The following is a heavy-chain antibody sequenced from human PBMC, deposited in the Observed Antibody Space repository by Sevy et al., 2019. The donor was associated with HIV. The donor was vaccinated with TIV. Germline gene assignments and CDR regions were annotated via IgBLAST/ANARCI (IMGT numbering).Heavy chain of an antibody. D-gene: IGHD2-21*02. Sequence: GGSLRLSCAASGFTFSSYGVHWVRQAPGKGLEWVAVISYDGSNKYYADSVKGRFTISRDNSKNTLYLQMNSLRAEDTAVYYCAKDRDFWDGMDVWGQGTTVTVSS. CDR3: AKDRDFWDGMDV. J-gene: IGHJ6*02. V-gene: IGHV3-30*18. CDR1: GFTFSSYG. CDR2: ISYDGSNK.